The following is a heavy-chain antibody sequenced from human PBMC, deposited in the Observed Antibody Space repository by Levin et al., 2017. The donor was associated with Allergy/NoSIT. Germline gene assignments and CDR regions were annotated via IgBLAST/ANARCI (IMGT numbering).Heavy chain of an antibody. D-gene: IGHD2-21*01. CDR3: TKGGGTFRDPFDY. CDR2: ISWNTGSL. V-gene: IGHV3-9*01. CDR1: GFIFDDFA. J-gene: IGHJ4*02. Sequence: GGSLRLSCIGSGFIFDDFAMHWVRQAPGKGLEWVSGISWNTGSLGYADSVKGRFTISRDNIKNSVYLQMNSLRPEDTALYYCTKGGGTFRDPFDYWGQGTLVTVSS.